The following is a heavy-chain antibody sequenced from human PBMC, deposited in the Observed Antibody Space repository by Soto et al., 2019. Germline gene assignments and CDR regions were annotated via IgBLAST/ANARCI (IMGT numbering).Heavy chain of an antibody. CDR3: ARDPLYDILTGYYPGYEYYYYGMDV. J-gene: IGHJ6*02. D-gene: IGHD3-9*01. V-gene: IGHV3-48*02. Sequence: LRLSCAASGFTFSSYSMNWVRQAPGKGLEWVSYISSSSSTIYYADSVKGRFTISRDNAKNSLYLQMNSLRDEDTAVYYCARDPLYDILTGYYPGYEYYYYGMDVWGQGTTVTVSS. CDR1: GFTFSSYS. CDR2: ISSSSSTI.